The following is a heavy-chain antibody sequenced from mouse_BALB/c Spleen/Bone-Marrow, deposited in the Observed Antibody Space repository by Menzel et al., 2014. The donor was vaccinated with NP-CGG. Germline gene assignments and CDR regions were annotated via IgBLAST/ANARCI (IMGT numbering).Heavy chain of an antibody. CDR2: SRNKAKYYTT. Sequence: EVNVVESGGGLVQPGDSLRLSCATSGFTFSDSYMEWVRQPPGKRLEWIAASRNKAKYYTTEYSASVKGRFIVSRDTSQSVLYLHMNALRAEDTAIYYCARDVGYGNYFVYWGQGTLVTVSA. J-gene: IGHJ3*01. D-gene: IGHD2-10*02. CDR3: ARDVGYGNYFVY. V-gene: IGHV7-1*02. CDR1: GFTFSDSY.